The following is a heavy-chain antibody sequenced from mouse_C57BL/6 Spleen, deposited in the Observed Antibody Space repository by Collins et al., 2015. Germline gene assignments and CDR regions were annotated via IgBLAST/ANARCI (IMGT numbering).Heavy chain of an antibody. J-gene: IGHJ2*01. CDR2: IDPSDSYT. CDR1: GYTFTSYW. Sequence: QVQLQQPGAELVMPGASVKLSCKASGYTFTSYWMHWVKQRPGQGLEWIGEIDPSDSYTNYNQKFKGKSTLTVDKSSSTAYMQLSSLTSEDSAVYYCAYGSSYFDYWGQGTTLTVFS. CDR3: AYGSSYFDY. V-gene: IGHV1-69*01. D-gene: IGHD1-1*01.